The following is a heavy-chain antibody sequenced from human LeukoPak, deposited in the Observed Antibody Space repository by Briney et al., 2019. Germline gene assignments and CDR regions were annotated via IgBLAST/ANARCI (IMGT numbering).Heavy chain of an antibody. CDR2: IRSKVYGGTP. CDR1: GFTFSSYD. CDR3: TRDQTPYY. V-gene: IGHV3-49*04. J-gene: IGHJ4*02. Sequence: GGSLRLSCAVSGFTFSSYDMTWVRQAPGKGLEWVGFIRSKVYGGTPEYAASVKGRFTISRDDSQGIAYLQMNSLKTEDTAVYYCTRDQTPYYWGQGTLVTVSS.